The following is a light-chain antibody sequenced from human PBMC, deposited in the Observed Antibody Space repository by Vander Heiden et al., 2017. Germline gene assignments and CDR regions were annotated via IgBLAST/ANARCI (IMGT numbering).Light chain of an antibody. Sequence: DIQMAQSPSSLSASIGDRVTITCRASQSIDSSLNWFQQKPGKAPKLLIYTAYSLQSGVPSRFTGSGSATEFTLTISRRQAEDFATYFCQQRHSAPSTFGQRTKVEMK. CDR1: QSIDSS. V-gene: IGKV1-39*01. CDR2: TAY. CDR3: QQRHSAPST. J-gene: IGKJ2*01.